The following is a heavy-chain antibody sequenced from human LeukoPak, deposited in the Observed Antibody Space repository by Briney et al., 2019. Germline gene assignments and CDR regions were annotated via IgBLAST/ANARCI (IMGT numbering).Heavy chain of an antibody. Sequence: GESLKISCKGSGYSFTSYWIGWVRQMPGKGLEWMGIIYPGDSDTRYSPSFQGQVTISADKSISTAYLQWSSLKASDTAMYYCARSIEYYDSSGYHYAFDYWGQGTLVTVSS. V-gene: IGHV5-51*01. CDR2: IYPGDSDT. CDR1: GYSFTSYW. J-gene: IGHJ4*02. CDR3: ARSIEYYDSSGYHYAFDY. D-gene: IGHD3-22*01.